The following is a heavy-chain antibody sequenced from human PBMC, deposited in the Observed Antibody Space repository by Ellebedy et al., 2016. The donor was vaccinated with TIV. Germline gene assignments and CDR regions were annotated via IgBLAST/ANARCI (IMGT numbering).Heavy chain of an antibody. D-gene: IGHD3-16*01. Sequence: SETLSLXXAVSGASVSSNNWWSWVRQPPGKGLEWIGDVFHTGRTNYSPSLKSRVTISVEKSTNQFSLILSSVTAADTAVYYCATDWGRAAVLWGQGTLVTVSS. CDR3: ATDWGRAAVL. V-gene: IGHV4-4*02. CDR1: GASVSSNNW. CDR2: VFHTGRT. J-gene: IGHJ4*02.